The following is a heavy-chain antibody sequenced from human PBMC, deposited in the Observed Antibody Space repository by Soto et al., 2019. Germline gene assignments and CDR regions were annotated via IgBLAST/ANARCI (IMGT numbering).Heavy chain of an antibody. CDR2: ITPIYPTT. CDR3: ARIPRYSFPTSDDLDS. V-gene: IGHV1-69*15. Sequence: QVQLVQSGAEVRKPGSSVQVSCKASGGTFYTYTFSWVRQAPGHGLEWMGSITPIYPTTNYAEKFQGRLTVTADGSTNTAYMELYSLTSEDTAVYYCARIPRYSFPTSDDLDSWGQGTLVTVSS. D-gene: IGHD5-18*01. J-gene: IGHJ4*02. CDR1: GGTFYTYT.